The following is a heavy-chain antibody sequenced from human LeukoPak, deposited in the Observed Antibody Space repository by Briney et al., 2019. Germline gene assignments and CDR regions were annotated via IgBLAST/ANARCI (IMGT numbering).Heavy chain of an antibody. J-gene: IGHJ6*03. CDR2: ISAYNGNT. Sequence: GASVKVSCKASGYTFTSYGISWVRQAPGQGLEWMGWISAYNGNTNYAQKLQGRVTMTTDTSTSTAYMELRSLRSDDTAVYYCARDSSGWYTLYYYYYYMDVWGKGTTVTISS. CDR1: GYTFTSYG. CDR3: ARDSSGWYTLYYYYYYMDV. D-gene: IGHD6-19*01. V-gene: IGHV1-18*01.